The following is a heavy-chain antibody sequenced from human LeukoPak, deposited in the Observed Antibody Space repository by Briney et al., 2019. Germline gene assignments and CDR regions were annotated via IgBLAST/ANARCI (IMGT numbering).Heavy chain of an antibody. CDR1: GFTFSSYW. J-gene: IGHJ6*02. CDR2: ISGSGGST. D-gene: IGHD4-17*01. V-gene: IGHV3-23*01. Sequence: PGGSLRLSCAASGFTFSSYWMTWVRQAPGKGLEWVSAISGSGGSTYYADSVKGRFTISRDNSKNTLYLQMNSLRAEDTAVYYCAKSTYYGDYGYYYGMDVWGQGTTVTVSS. CDR3: AKSTYYGDYGYYYGMDV.